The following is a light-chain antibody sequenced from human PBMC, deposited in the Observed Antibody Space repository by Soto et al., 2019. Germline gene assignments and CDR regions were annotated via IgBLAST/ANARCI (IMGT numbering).Light chain of an antibody. CDR3: QSYDSSLSGVL. Sequence: QSVLTQPPSVSGAPGQRVTISCTGSSSNIGAGYDVHWYQQLPGTAPKLLIYGNKNRPSGVPDRFSGSKSATSASLAIAGLQAEDDADFYCQSYDSSLSGVLFGGGTKLTVL. CDR1: SSNIGAGYD. J-gene: IGLJ2*01. V-gene: IGLV1-40*01. CDR2: GNK.